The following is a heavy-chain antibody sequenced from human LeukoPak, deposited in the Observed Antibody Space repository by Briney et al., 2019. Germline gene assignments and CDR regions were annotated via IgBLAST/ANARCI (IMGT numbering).Heavy chain of an antibody. D-gene: IGHD3-3*01. CDR3: ARGPLYDFWKATPYYYYMDV. V-gene: IGHV1-2*02. J-gene: IGHJ6*03. CDR1: GYTFTGYY. Sequence: ASVKVSCKASGYTFTGYYMHWVRQAPGQGLEWMGWINPNSGGTNYAQKFQGRVTMTRDTSISTAYMELSRLRSDDTAVYYCARGPLYDFWKATPYYYYMDVWGKGTTVTVSS. CDR2: INPNSGGT.